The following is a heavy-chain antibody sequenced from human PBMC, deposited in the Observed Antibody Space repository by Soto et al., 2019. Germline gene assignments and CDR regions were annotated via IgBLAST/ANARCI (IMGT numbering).Heavy chain of an antibody. CDR3: ARHGSY. V-gene: IGHV4-39*01. CDR1: GVSISSTSYY. Sequence: PSETLSLTCSVSGVSISSTSYYWGWIRQPPGKGLEWVGTIYFSGSTFYNPSLKSRVTISIDTSKNQFSLRLSSVTAADTAVYYCARHGSYWGQGTLVTVSS. CDR2: IYFSGST. J-gene: IGHJ4*02.